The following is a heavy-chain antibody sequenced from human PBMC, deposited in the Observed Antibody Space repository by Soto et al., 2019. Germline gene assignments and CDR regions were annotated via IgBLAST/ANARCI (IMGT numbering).Heavy chain of an antibody. Sequence: SETLSLTCTVSGGSISSYYWSWIRQPPGKGLEWIGYIYYSGSTNYNPSLKSRVTISVDTSKNQFSLKLSSVTAADTAVYYCASTVVVAATVNWFDPWGQGTLVTVSS. D-gene: IGHD2-15*01. CDR1: GGSISSYY. J-gene: IGHJ5*02. CDR3: ASTVVVAATVNWFDP. V-gene: IGHV4-59*01. CDR2: IYYSGST.